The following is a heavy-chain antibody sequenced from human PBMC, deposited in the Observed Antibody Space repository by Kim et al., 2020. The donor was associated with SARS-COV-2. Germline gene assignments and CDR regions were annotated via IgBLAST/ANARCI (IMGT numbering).Heavy chain of an antibody. CDR1: GGSMTSYY. D-gene: IGHD2-15*01. Sequence: SETLSLICTVSGGSMTSYYWSWIGQPPGKGLDWIAYIFYTGSTIYNPSLKSRVTISLDTSKNQFSLKLSSVTAADTAVYYCATYGGTSGRHYFDYWGQGT. CDR2: IFYTGST. J-gene: IGHJ4*02. CDR3: ATYGGTSGRHYFDY. V-gene: IGHV4-59*01.